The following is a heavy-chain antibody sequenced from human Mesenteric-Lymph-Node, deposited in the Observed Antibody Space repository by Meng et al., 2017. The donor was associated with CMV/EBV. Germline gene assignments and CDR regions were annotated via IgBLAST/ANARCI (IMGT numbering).Heavy chain of an antibody. J-gene: IGHJ4*02. CDR3: AKSRSSTPGIVDD. Sequence: VQPPGPGPGMVTPSETLARTSIVSGVSVTSGAYHWSWIRQSPGKGLEWIGYIYGTGITIYNPSLKSRVTILLETSKNQFSLKLNSVTTADTAVYYCAKSRSSTPGIVDDWGQGTLVTVSS. CDR2: IYGTGIT. D-gene: IGHD2/OR15-2a*01. CDR1: GVSVTSGAYH. V-gene: IGHV4-61*08.